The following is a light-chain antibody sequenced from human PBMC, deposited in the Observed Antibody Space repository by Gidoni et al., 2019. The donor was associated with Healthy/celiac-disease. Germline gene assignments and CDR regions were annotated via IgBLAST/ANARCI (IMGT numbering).Light chain of an antibody. CDR2: AAP. J-gene: IGKJ2*04. CDR1: QSISSY. V-gene: IGKV1-39*01. Sequence: DIQMTQSPSSLSASVGDRVTITCRASQSISSYLNWYQQNPGKAPKLLIYAAPSLQSGVPSRFSGSGSGTDFTLTISSLQPEDFATYYCQQSYSTPGSFGQGTKLEIK. CDR3: QQSYSTPGS.